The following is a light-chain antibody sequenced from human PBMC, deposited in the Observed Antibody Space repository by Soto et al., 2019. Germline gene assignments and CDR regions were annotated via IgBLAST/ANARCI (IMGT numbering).Light chain of an antibody. Sequence: IILTHSPGTLSLSPGERVTLSCNSSQTINNNYVAWYQQRPGRAPRLLVYGASARATGIPDRFRGSGAGTDFTLTISRLEPEDFAVYYCQHHGDLIGFGGGTKVDI. J-gene: IGKJ4*01. CDR3: QHHGDLIG. CDR2: GAS. V-gene: IGKV3-20*01. CDR1: QTINNNY.